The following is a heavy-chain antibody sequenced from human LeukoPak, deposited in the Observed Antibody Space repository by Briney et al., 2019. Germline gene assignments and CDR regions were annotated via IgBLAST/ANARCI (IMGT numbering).Heavy chain of an antibody. Sequence: SETLSLTCAVYGGSFSGYYWSWIRQPPGKGPEWIGEINHSGSTNYNPSLKSRVTISVDTSKNQFSLKLSSVTAADTAVYYCARRRRYSYGYLDYWGQGTLVTVSS. CDR3: ARRRRYSYGYLDY. CDR1: GGSFSGYY. CDR2: INHSGST. J-gene: IGHJ4*02. D-gene: IGHD5-18*01. V-gene: IGHV4-34*01.